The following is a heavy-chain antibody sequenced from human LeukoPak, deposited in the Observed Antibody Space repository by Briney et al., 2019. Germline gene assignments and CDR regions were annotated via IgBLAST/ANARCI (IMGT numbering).Heavy chain of an antibody. CDR3: ARATMVRGVISLDY. CDR1: GGSISSYY. V-gene: IGHV4-4*07. CDR2: IYTSGST. J-gene: IGHJ4*02. Sequence: SETLSLTCTVSGGSISSYYWSWIRQPAGKGLEWIGRIYTSGSTNYNPSLKSRVTISVDTSKNQFSLKLSSVTAADTAVYYCARATMVRGVISLDYWGQGTLVTVSS. D-gene: IGHD3-10*01.